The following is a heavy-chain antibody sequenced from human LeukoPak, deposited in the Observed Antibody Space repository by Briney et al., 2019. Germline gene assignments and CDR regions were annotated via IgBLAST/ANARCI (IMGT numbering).Heavy chain of an antibody. CDR3: TRDPRTYCSSTSCYLFYYYYGMDV. J-gene: IGHJ6*02. V-gene: IGHV3-49*04. Sequence: GGSLRLSCTASGFTFGDYAMSWVRQAPGKGLEWVGFIRSKAYGGTTEYAASVKGRFTISRDDSKGIAYLQMNSLKTEDTAVYYCTRDPRTYCSSTSCYLFYYYYGMDVWGQGTTVTVSS. D-gene: IGHD2-2*01. CDR2: IRSKAYGGTT. CDR1: GFTFGDYA.